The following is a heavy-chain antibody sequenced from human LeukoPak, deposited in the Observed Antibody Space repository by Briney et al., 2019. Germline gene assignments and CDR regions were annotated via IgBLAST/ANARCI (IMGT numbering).Heavy chain of an antibody. CDR2: VYFGGNT. CDR1: GDSINNKNYY. CDR3: ARQLKGGYCSTTTCYLGTWTFDP. J-gene: IGHJ5*02. D-gene: IGHD2-2*03. V-gene: IGHV4-39*01. Sequence: SETLSLTCNVSGDSINNKNYYWGWTRQRPGTGLEWIASVYFGGNTFSNPSLRRRVTISVDTSKNHFSLRLTSVTAADTAVYYCARQLKGGYCSTTTCYLGTWTFDPWGQGTLVTVSS.